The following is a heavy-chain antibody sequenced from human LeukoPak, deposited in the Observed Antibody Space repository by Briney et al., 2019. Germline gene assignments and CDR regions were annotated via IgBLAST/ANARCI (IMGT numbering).Heavy chain of an antibody. D-gene: IGHD6-13*01. Sequence: SVKVSCKASGGTFSSYAISWVRQAPGQGLEWMGGIIPIFGTANYAQKSQGRVTITTDESTSTAYMGLGRLTLEARAGYYGACGIAAAGRPGGGDYWGQGTLVTVSS. CDR2: IIPIFGTA. V-gene: IGHV1-69*05. CDR3: ACGIAAAGRPGGGDY. CDR1: GGTFSSYA. J-gene: IGHJ4*02.